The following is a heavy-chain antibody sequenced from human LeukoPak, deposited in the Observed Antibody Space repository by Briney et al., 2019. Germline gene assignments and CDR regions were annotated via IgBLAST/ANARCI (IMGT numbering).Heavy chain of an antibody. CDR1: AFTFSSYW. D-gene: IGHD5-24*01. J-gene: IGHJ6*03. CDR3: ARDFLGYRGYYYYYMDV. Sequence: GGSVRLSCAASAFTFSSYWMSWVRQAPGKGLEWVANINQDGSEKYYVDSVKGRLTISRDNTKNSLYLQMNSLRAEDTAVYYCARDFLGYRGYYYYYMDVWGKGTTVTVS. V-gene: IGHV3-7*01. CDR2: INQDGSEK.